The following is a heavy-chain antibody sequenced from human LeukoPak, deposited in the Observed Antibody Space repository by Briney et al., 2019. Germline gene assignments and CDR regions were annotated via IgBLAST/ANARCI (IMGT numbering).Heavy chain of an antibody. J-gene: IGHJ4*02. Sequence: ASVKVSCKASGYTFTSYGSSGVRQAPGQGLEWMGWTSAYSGNTNYAQKLQCRVTMTTVTSTSTAYMELRSLRSDDTAVYYCAREVSGWYGIFDYWGQGTLVTVSS. V-gene: IGHV1-18*01. CDR3: AREVSGWYGIFDY. D-gene: IGHD6-19*01. CDR1: GYTFTSYG. CDR2: TSAYSGNT.